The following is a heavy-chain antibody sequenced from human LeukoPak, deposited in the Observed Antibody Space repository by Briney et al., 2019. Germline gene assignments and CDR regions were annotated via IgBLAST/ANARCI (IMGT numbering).Heavy chain of an antibody. CDR1: GYTFTGYY. V-gene: IGHV1-2*02. D-gene: IGHD3-22*01. J-gene: IGHJ5*02. Sequence: ASVKVSCKASGYTFTGYYMHWVRQAPGQGLGWMGWINPNSGDTNYAQDFHGRVTMTRDTSISTAYMELSRLRSDDTAVYYCARAGDSRNLAWGQGTLVTVSS. CDR3: ARAGDSRNLA. CDR2: INPNSGDT.